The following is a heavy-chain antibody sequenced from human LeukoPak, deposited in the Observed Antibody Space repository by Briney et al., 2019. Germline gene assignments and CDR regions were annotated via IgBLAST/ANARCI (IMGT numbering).Heavy chain of an antibody. Sequence: GRSLRLACAAAGFTFSSHCMHWVRQAPGKVLEWVAVIYYDGSNKYYADAVKGRFTISRDNSKNTLYLQMDSLRAEEKAVYYCARGTYGAPTDYWGQGTLVTVSS. V-gene: IGHV3-33*01. D-gene: IGHD4-17*01. CDR3: ARGTYGAPTDY. J-gene: IGHJ4*02. CDR2: IYYDGSNK. CDR1: GFTFSSHC.